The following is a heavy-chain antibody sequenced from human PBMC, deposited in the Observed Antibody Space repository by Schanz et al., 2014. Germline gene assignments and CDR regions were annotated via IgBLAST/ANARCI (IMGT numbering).Heavy chain of an antibody. D-gene: IGHD3-10*01. CDR3: ARKAPDYYASGSKNWFDP. CDR1: GGSISSSSYF. J-gene: IGHJ5*02. CDR2: IYHSGST. Sequence: QLQLQESGPGLVKPSETLSLTCTVSGGSISSSSYFWGWIRQPPGKGLEWIGSIYHSGSTYYNPPLKSRVTISIDTSKNQFSLRLPSVTAADTAVYYCARKAPDYYASGSKNWFDPWGQGTLVTVSS. V-gene: IGHV4-39*07.